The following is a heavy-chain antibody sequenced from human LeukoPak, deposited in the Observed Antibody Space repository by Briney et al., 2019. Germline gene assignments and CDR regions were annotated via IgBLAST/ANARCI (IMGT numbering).Heavy chain of an antibody. Sequence: GGSLRLSCAASGFTFSSYAMHWVRQAPDKGLEWVAVISYDGSNKYYADSVKGRFTISRDNSKNTLYLQMNSRRAEDTAVYYCARDRSPAISGVIVPYYFDYWGQGTLVTVSS. D-gene: IGHD3-16*02. V-gene: IGHV3-30-3*01. CDR2: ISYDGSNK. CDR3: ARDRSPAISGVIVPYYFDY. CDR1: GFTFSSYA. J-gene: IGHJ4*02.